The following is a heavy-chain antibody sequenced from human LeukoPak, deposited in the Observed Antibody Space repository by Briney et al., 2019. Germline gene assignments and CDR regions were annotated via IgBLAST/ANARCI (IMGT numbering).Heavy chain of an antibody. CDR1: GYTFTGYD. CDR2: MNPDTGDT. J-gene: IGHJ4*02. Sequence: ASVRVSCKASGYTFTGYDINWVRQATGQGLQWMGWMNPDTGDTGYAQKFQGRVTMTRNTSIDTAYMELSGLRSEDTAIYYCTRSSLSGSSRDYWGQGTLVTVSS. V-gene: IGHV1-8*01. CDR3: TRSSLSGSSRDY. D-gene: IGHD1-26*01.